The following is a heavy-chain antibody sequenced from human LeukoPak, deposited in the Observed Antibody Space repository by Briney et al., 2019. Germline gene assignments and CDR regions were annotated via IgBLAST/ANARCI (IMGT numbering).Heavy chain of an antibody. CDR3: AKDQGSGLGSYSWGYFDY. CDR1: GFTFSSCA. CDR2: ISCSGGST. J-gene: IGHJ4*02. D-gene: IGHD3-10*01. V-gene: IGHV3-23*01. Sequence: GGSLRLSCAASGFTFSSCAMSWVRQAPGKGLEWVSGISCSGGSTVYADSVQGRFTVSRDNSKNTLYLQMNSLRAEDTAIYYCAKDQGSGLGSYSWGYFDYWGQGTPVTVSS.